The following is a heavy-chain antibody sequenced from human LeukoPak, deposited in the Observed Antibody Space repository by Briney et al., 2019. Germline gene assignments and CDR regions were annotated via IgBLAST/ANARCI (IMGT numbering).Heavy chain of an antibody. CDR1: GFTFDDYA. CDR3: AKSGIAVAGTYYYYYMDV. J-gene: IGHJ6*03. CDR2: ISWDGGST. D-gene: IGHD6-19*01. V-gene: IGHV3-43D*03. Sequence: GGSLRLSCAASGFTFDDYAMHWVRQAPGKGLEWVSLISWDGGSTYYADSVKGRFTISRDNSKNSLYLQMNSLRAEDTALYYCAKSGIAVAGTYYYYYMDVWGKGTTVTVSS.